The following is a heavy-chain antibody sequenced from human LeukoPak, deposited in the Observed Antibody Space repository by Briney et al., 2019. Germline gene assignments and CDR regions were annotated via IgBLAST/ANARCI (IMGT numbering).Heavy chain of an antibody. V-gene: IGHV1-8*01. J-gene: IGHJ4*02. D-gene: IGHD2-21*02. CDR3: ARTPPKGDIDY. CDR1: GYTFSSYD. Sequence: VASVKVSCKASGYTFSSYDINWVRQATGQGLEWLGWMSASSGNTGYAQKFQGRVSMTRATSITTAYLELSSLTFEDTAVYYCARTPPKGDIDYWGQGTLVTVSS. CDR2: MSASSGNT.